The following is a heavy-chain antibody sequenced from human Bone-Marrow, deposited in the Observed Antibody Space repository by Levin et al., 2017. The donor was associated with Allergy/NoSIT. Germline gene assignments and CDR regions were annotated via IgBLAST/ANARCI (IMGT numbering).Heavy chain of an antibody. Sequence: PSETLSLTCAVSGGSISSGGYCWSWIRQPPGKGLEWIGNIYHSGSTSYNPSLRSRVTISVDRSQNQFSLNLSSVTAADTAVYFWARGGQITMVRGVITTFAFDIWGQGRMVSVSS. CDR1: GGSISSGGYC. CDR2: IYHSGST. V-gene: IGHV4-30-2*01. D-gene: IGHD3-10*01. CDR3: ARGGQITMVRGVITTFAFDI. J-gene: IGHJ3*02.